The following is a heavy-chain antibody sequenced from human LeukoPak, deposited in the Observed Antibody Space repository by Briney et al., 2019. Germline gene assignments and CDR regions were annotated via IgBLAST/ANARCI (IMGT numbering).Heavy chain of an antibody. Sequence: PGGSLRLSCAASGFTFSSYWMHWVRQVPGKGLVWVSRINSDGTSTTYADSVKGRFTISSDNAKNTLYLQMNSLRAEDTAVYYCARGASGYSYGWGQGTLVTVSS. CDR3: ARGASGYSYG. J-gene: IGHJ4*02. CDR2: INSDGTST. D-gene: IGHD5-18*01. V-gene: IGHV3-74*01. CDR1: GFTFSSYW.